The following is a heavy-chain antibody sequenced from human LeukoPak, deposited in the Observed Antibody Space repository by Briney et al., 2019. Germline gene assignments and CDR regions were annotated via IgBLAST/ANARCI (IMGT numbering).Heavy chain of an antibody. V-gene: IGHV2-5*01. Sequence: VSGPTLVNPTQTLTLTCTFSGFSLSASGVGVRWIRQPPGKALEWLALIYWNDEKRYSPSLKSRLTITKDTSKNQVVLTMTNMDPVDTATYYCAHGSTLIDEAVSDSQGPMPYYDFWSGYYAPFDYWGQGTLVTVSS. CDR1: GFSLSASGVG. J-gene: IGHJ4*02. CDR3: AHGSTLIDEAVSDSQGPMPYYDFWSGYYAPFDY. D-gene: IGHD3-3*01. CDR2: IYWNDEK.